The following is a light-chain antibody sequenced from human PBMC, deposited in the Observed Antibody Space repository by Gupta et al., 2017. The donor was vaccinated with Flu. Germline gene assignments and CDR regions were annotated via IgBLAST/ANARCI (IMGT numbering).Light chain of an antibody. V-gene: IGLV3-21*02. CDR3: QVWHVSSDHLRV. CDR2: DDN. Sequence: SYVLTQPTSVSVAPGQTAKIPCGGDNIGTKGVHWYHQKPGQAPVLVVYDDNNRPSGIPERFTGSNSENTATLTSIKVEAGDEAEYYCQVWHVSSDHLRVFGGGTKLTVL. CDR1: NIGTKG. J-gene: IGLJ3*02.